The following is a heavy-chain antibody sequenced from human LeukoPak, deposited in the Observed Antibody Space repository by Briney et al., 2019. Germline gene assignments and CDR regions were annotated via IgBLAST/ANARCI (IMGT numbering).Heavy chain of an antibody. D-gene: IGHD2-2*01. CDR2: TYYRSTWYN. Sequence: SQTLSLTCAISGDSVASNSVAWNWIRQSPSRGLEWLGRTYYRSTWYNDYAVSVRGRITVNPDTSKNQFSLHLNSVTPEDTAVYYCARRLTQYDCFDPWGQGILVTVSS. CDR3: ARRLTQYDCFDP. V-gene: IGHV6-1*01. J-gene: IGHJ5*02. CDR1: GDSVASNSVA.